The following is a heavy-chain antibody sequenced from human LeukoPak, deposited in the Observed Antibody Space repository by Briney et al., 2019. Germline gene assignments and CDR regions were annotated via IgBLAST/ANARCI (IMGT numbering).Heavy chain of an antibody. CDR1: GYTFNSYG. J-gene: IGHJ4*02. Sequence: GGSLRLSCAASGYTFNSYGLHWVRQAPGKGLEWLADIWYDGSKKYYADSVKGRFTISRDDSKSTLYLQMNSLRAEDTAIYYCAKGSGGYGGNSNYWGQGTLVTVSS. V-gene: IGHV3-33*06. CDR2: IWYDGSKK. D-gene: IGHD4-23*01. CDR3: AKGSGGYGGNSNY.